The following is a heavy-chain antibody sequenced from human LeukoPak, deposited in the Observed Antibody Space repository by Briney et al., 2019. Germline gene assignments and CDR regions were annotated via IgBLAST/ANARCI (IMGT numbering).Heavy chain of an antibody. Sequence: VGSPRLSRAASGFTVSSNYMSWVRQAPGKGLEWVSVVYSGGNAYYADSVMGRFTISRDNSKNTLYIQMNSLRAEDTAVYYCARYEMATIPFDYWGQGTLVTVSS. CDR2: VYSGGNA. J-gene: IGHJ4*02. CDR3: ARYEMATIPFDY. D-gene: IGHD5-24*01. V-gene: IGHV3-66*01. CDR1: GFTVSSNY.